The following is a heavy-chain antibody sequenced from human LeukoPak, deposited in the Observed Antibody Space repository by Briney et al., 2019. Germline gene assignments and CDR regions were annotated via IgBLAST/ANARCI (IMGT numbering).Heavy chain of an antibody. CDR3: AKTLRSGDWYFDY. CDR1: GFTFNSYA. D-gene: IGHD2-21*02. CDR2: ISGTGSST. V-gene: IGHV3-23*01. Sequence: HPGGSLRLSCVPSGFTFNSYAMSWVRQAPGQGLEWVPTISGTGSSTYYADSVKGRFTTSRDNSKNTLYLQMNGLRVEDTAVYYCAKTLRSGDWYFDYWGQGTLVTVSS. J-gene: IGHJ4*02.